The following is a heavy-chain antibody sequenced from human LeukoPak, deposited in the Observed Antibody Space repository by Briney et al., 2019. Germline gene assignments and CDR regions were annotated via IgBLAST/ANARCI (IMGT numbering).Heavy chain of an antibody. D-gene: IGHD1-7*01. CDR3: ARGNYRVDY. CDR2: IYTSGST. V-gene: IGHV4-61*02. J-gene: IGHJ4*02. Sequence: PSETLSLTCTVSGGSISSGSYYWSWIRQPAGKGLEWIGRIYTSGSTNYNPSLKSRVTISVDTSKNQFSLKLSSVTAADTAVYYCARGNYRVDYWGQGILVTVSS. CDR1: GGSISSGSYY.